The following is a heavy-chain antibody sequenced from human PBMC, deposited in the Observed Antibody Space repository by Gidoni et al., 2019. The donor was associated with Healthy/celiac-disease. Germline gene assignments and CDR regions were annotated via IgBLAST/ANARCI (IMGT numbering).Heavy chain of an antibody. CDR1: GFTFSSYS. V-gene: IGHV3-48*01. D-gene: IGHD2-15*01. J-gene: IGHJ4*02. CDR3: ARDGLVVVAAIFDY. Sequence: EVQLVESGGGLVQPGGSLRLSCAPSGFTFSSYSMNWVRQAPGKGLEWVSYISSSSSTIYYADSVKGRFTISRDNAKNSLYLQMNSLRAEDTAVYYCARDGLVVVAAIFDYWGQGTLVTVSS. CDR2: ISSSSSTI.